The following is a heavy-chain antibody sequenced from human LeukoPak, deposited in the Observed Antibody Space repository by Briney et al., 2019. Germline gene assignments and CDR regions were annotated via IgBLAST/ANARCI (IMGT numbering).Heavy chain of an antibody. V-gene: IGHV3-66*01. Sequence: GGSLRLSCAASGFTVSSNYMSWVRQAPGKGLEWVSVIYSGGSTYYADSVKGRFTISRDNSKNTLYLQMNSLRAEDTAVYYCARDRPCSGGSCYYFDYWGLGTLVTVSS. CDR3: ARDRPCSGGSCYYFDY. CDR2: IYSGGST. D-gene: IGHD2-15*01. J-gene: IGHJ4*02. CDR1: GFTVSSNY.